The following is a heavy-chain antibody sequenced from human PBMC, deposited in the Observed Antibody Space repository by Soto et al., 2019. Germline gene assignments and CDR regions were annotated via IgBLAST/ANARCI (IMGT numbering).Heavy chain of an antibody. Sequence: ASVKVSCKTSGYTFNKYLIHWVRQAPGQGLEWMGWINPGNGDAGYSQKFQDRVTITRDTSASTAYMELSSLRSEDTAVYYCARKDYYDSGMYYFDYWGQGTLVTVSS. D-gene: IGHD3-10*01. CDR2: INPGNGDA. CDR3: ARKDYYDSGMYYFDY. CDR1: GYTFNKYL. V-gene: IGHV1-3*01. J-gene: IGHJ4*02.